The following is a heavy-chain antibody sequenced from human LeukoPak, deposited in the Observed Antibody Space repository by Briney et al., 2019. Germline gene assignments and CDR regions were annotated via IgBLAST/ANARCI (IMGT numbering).Heavy chain of an antibody. CDR1: GYTFTSYY. Sequence: ASVKVSCKASGYTFTSYYMHWVRQAPGQGLEWMGIINPSGGSTSYAQKFQGRVTMTRDTSTSTVYMELSSLRSEDTAVYYCARDRATVTHHVWHYGMDVWGQGTTVTVSS. CDR3: ARDRATVTHHVWHYGMDV. CDR2: INPSGGST. V-gene: IGHV1-46*01. J-gene: IGHJ6*02. D-gene: IGHD4-11*01.